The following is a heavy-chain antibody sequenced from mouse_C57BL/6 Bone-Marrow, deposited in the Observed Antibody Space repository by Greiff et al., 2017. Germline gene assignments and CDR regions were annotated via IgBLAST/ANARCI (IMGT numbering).Heavy chain of an antibody. J-gene: IGHJ4*01. D-gene: IGHD2-12*01. Sequence: EVQVVESGPVLVKPGASVKMSCKASGYTFTDYYMNWVKQSHGKSLEWIGVINPYNGGTSYTQKFKGKATLTVDKSSTTAYVELNSLTSEDSAVYYCAGDYYKGYYAMGYWGQGTSVTVSS. CDR1: GYTFTDYY. V-gene: IGHV1-19*01. CDR2: INPYNGGT. CDR3: AGDYYKGYYAMGY.